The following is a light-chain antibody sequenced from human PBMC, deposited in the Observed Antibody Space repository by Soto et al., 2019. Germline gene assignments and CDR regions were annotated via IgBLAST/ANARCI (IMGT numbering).Light chain of an antibody. J-gene: IGLJ1*01. V-gene: IGLV2-14*01. Sequence: QSALTQPASVSGSPGQSITISCTGTSRDVGTYNYVSWYQQHPGKAPKLMIYEVSNRPSGVSNRFSGSKSGNTASLTISGLQAEDEADYYCSSYTSSSTFYVFGTGTKLTVL. CDR1: SRDVGTYNY. CDR3: SSYTSSSTFYV. CDR2: EVS.